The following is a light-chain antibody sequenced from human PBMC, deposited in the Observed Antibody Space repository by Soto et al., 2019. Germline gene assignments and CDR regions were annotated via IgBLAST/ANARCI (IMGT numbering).Light chain of an antibody. CDR3: QQRNRWPLT. CDR2: DAS. CDR1: HSVSSD. V-gene: IGKV3-11*01. Sequence: EIVLTQSPVTLSLSPGERATLSCRASHSVSSDLLWYQQKPGQSPRLLISDASNMSTGIPARFSGSGSGTDFILTISTLEPEDVAVYDCQQRNRWPLTFGGGTRVE. J-gene: IGKJ4*01.